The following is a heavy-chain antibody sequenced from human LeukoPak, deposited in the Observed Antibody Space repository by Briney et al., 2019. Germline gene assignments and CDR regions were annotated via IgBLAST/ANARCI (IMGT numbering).Heavy chain of an antibody. Sequence: ASVKVSCKASGYTFTSYDINWVRQATGQGLEWMGWMNPNSGNTGYAQKFQGRVTMTRSTSISTAYMELSSLRSEDTAVYYCARGRKKLAARPYYYYGMDVWGQGTTVTVSS. CDR3: ARGRKKLAARPYYYYGMDV. CDR2: MNPNSGNT. V-gene: IGHV1-8*01. J-gene: IGHJ6*02. CDR1: GYTFTSYD. D-gene: IGHD6-6*01.